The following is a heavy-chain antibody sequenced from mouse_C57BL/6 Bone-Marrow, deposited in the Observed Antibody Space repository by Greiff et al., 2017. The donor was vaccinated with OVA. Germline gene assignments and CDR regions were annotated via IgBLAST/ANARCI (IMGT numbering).Heavy chain of an antibody. CDR2: IDPENGDT. CDR1: GFNINDDY. Sequence: VQLQQSGAELVRPGASVKLSCTASGFNINDDYMHWVKQRPEQGLEWIGWIDPENGDTAYASTFQGKATITADTSSNTAYLQLNSLTSEDTAVYYYTTRYVRFAYWGQGTLVTVSA. V-gene: IGHV14-4*01. D-gene: IGHD2-12*01. J-gene: IGHJ3*01. CDR3: TTRYVRFAY.